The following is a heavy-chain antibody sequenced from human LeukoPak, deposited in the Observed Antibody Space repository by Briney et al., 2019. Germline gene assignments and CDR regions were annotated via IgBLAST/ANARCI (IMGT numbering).Heavy chain of an antibody. CDR1: GVSISSYY. V-gene: IGHV4-59*01. CDR3: ARVRGSYYAFDI. J-gene: IGHJ3*02. Sequence: SETLSLTCTVSGVSISSYYWSWIRQPPGKGLEWIGYIYYSGSTNYNPSLKSRVTISVGTSKNQFSLKLSSVTAADTAVYYCARVRGSYYAFDIWGQGTMVTVSS. D-gene: IGHD1-26*01. CDR2: IYYSGST.